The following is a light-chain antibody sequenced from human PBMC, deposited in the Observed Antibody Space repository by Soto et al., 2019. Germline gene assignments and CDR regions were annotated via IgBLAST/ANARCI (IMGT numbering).Light chain of an antibody. V-gene: IGKV2-24*01. Sequence: DVVLTQIPLSSAVTVGQSASISCRSSQSLLHDDGQTSLSWFHQRPGQPPRLLIHRVSNRFSGVPDRISGSGAGTDFTLKISRVEAEDVGVYYCMQATHYRPYTFGQGTKLEIK. CDR3: MQATHYRPYT. J-gene: IGKJ2*01. CDR2: RVS. CDR1: QSLLHDDGQTS.